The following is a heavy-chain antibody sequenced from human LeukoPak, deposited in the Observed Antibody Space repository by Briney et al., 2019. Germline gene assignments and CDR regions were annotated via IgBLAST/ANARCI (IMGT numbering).Heavy chain of an antibody. Sequence: ASVKVSCKASGYTFTGYYMHWVRQAPGQGLGWMGWINPNSGGTNYAQKFQGRVTMTRDTSISTAYMELSRLRSDDTAVYYCARVRGPSSSWYFGGYYMDVWGKGTTVTIPS. CDR3: ARVRGPSSSWYFGGYYMDV. CDR1: GYTFTGYY. CDR2: INPNSGGT. D-gene: IGHD6-13*01. V-gene: IGHV1-2*02. J-gene: IGHJ6*03.